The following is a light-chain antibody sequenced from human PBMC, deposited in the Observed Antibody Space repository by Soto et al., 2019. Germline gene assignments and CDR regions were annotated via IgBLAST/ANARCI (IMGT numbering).Light chain of an antibody. CDR3: QQRTNWPLT. V-gene: IGKV3D-20*02. J-gene: IGKJ4*01. CDR2: GAS. CDR1: QSVSSNY. Sequence: ESVLTQSPGSLSLSPGERATLSCRASQSVSSNYLAWYQHKPGQAPRLLIYGASSRATGIPARFSGSGSGTDFTLTISSLEPEDFAVYYCQQRTNWPLTFGGGTKVEIK.